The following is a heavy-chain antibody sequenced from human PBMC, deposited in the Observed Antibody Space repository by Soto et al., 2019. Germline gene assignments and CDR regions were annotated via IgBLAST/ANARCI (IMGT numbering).Heavy chain of an antibody. Sequence: SVKVSCKASGGTFSSYTISWVRQAPGQGLEWMGRIIPILGIANYAQKFQGRVTITADKSTSTAYMELSSLRSEDTAVYYCARSIVVVPAAYYYYYMDVWGKGTTVTVSS. CDR1: GGTFSSYT. V-gene: IGHV1-69*02. J-gene: IGHJ6*03. D-gene: IGHD2-2*01. CDR3: ARSIVVVPAAYYYYYMDV. CDR2: IIPILGIA.